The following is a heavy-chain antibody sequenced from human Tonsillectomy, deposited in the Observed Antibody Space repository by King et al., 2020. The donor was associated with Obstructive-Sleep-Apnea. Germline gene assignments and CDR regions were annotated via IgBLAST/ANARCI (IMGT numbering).Heavy chain of an antibody. D-gene: IGHD6-13*01. CDR3: AHSRFSSSLWGMDV. J-gene: IGHJ6*02. Sequence: TLKESGPTLVKPTQTLTLTCTFSGFSLSSSGVGVGWIRQPPGKSLEWLALIYWDDDKRYSPSLKSRVTITKDTSKNQVVLTMTNMDPVDTATYYCAHSRFSSSLWGMDVWGQGTTVTVSS. CDR2: IYWDDDK. CDR1: GFSLSSSGVG. V-gene: IGHV2-5*02.